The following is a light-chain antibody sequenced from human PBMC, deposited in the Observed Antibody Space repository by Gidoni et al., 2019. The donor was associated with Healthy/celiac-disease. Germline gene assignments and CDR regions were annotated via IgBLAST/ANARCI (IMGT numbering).Light chain of an antibody. J-gene: IGLJ1*01. Sequence: SYELTQPPSASVSPGQTASITCSGDKLGAKYACWYQPKPGQSPVLVIYQDSKRPSGIPERFSGSNSGNTATLTISGTQAMDEADYYCQAWDSSTYVFGTGTKVTVL. CDR1: KLGAKY. CDR3: QAWDSSTYV. CDR2: QDS. V-gene: IGLV3-1*01.